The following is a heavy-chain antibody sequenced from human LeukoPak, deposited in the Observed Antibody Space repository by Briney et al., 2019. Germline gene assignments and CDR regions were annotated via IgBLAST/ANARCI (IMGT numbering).Heavy chain of an antibody. CDR3: AKEKYDILTGYPGYFDY. J-gene: IGHJ4*02. CDR1: GFTSSSYA. D-gene: IGHD3-9*01. V-gene: IGHV3-64*04. Sequence: GGSLRLSCSASGFTSSSYAMHWVRQAPGKGLEYVSAISSNGGSTYYADSVKGRFTISRDNSKNTLYLQMNSLRAEDTALYYCAKEKYDILTGYPGYFDYWGQGTLVTVSS. CDR2: ISSNGGST.